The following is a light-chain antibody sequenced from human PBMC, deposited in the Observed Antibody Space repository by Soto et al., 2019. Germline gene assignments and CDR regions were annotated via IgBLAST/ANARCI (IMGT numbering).Light chain of an antibody. Sequence: QSVLTQPPSVSGAPGQWVTISCTGSSSNIGAGYDVPWYQQLPGTAPKLLIYGNSHRPSGVPDRFSGSKSGTSASLAITGLQAEDEADYYCQSYDSSLSVVVFGGGTKLTVL. V-gene: IGLV1-40*01. CDR2: GNS. CDR1: SSNIGAGYD. J-gene: IGLJ2*01. CDR3: QSYDSSLSVVV.